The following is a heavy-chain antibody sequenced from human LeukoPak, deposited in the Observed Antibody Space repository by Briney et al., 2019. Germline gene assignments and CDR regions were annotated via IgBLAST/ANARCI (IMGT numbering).Heavy chain of an antibody. Sequence: PSETLSLTCGVSGASISSSNWWSWVRQPPGEGLEWMGEVYYGGSTNYNPSLKNRLTISVDKSKNQFSLKLSSVTAADTAVYFCARVFIDQWKTFYGWGQGTLVTVS. V-gene: IGHV4-4*02. CDR1: GASISSSNW. J-gene: IGHJ4*02. CDR2: VYYGGST. CDR3: ARVFIDQWKTFYG. D-gene: IGHD3-3*02.